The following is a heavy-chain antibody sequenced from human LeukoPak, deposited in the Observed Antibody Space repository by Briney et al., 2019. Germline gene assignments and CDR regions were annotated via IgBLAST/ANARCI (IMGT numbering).Heavy chain of an antibody. CDR3: ARWGYDSSGHPHVFDY. CDR1: GGTFSSYA. Sequence: GASVKVSCKASGGTFSSYAISWVRQAPGQGLEWMGRIIPILGIANYAQKFQGRVTITADKSTSTAYMELSSLRSEDTAVYYCARWGYDSSGHPHVFDYWGQGTLVTVSS. D-gene: IGHD3-22*01. V-gene: IGHV1-69*04. CDR2: IIPILGIA. J-gene: IGHJ4*02.